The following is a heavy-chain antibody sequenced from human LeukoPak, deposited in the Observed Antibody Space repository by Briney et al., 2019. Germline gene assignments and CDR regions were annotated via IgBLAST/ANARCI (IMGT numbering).Heavy chain of an antibody. Sequence: GASVKVSCKASGYTFTGYYMHWVRQAPGQGLEWMGWINPNSGGTNYAQKFQGRVTMTRDTSISTAYMELSRLRSDDTAVYYCARGPSSMYQHVYGDYWGQRTLVTVSS. D-gene: IGHD2-2*01. J-gene: IGHJ4*02. CDR3: ARGPSSMYQHVYGDY. CDR2: INPNSGGT. V-gene: IGHV1-2*02. CDR1: GYTFTGYY.